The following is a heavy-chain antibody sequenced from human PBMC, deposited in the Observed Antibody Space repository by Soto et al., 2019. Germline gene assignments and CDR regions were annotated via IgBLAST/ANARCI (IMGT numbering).Heavy chain of an antibody. J-gene: IGHJ2*01. CDR3: AKEPVGPDWYFDL. V-gene: IGHV3-53*01. CDR2: IYTAGSA. CDR1: GFTVGNYH. Sequence: GASLRLSCAASGFTVGNYHMNWVRRAPGKGLEWVSVIYTAGSADFADSVKGRFTVSRDNSKNTLYLQMNSLRAEDTAVYNCAKEPVGPDWYFDLWGRGTLVTVSS.